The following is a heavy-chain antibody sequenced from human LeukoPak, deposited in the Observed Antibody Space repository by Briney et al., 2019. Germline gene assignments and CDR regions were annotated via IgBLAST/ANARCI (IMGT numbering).Heavy chain of an antibody. CDR3: ARETGSVGADFDY. D-gene: IGHD1-26*01. CDR2: TYYRAKLYN. Sequence: SQTLSLTCALSGDSLSSNSAAWNWIRQSPSRGLEWQVRTYYRAKLYNDYAVSVKNRITITPDTSKNQFSLQLNSVTPEDTAVYYCARETGSVGADFDYWGQGTLVTVSS. J-gene: IGHJ4*02. CDR1: GDSLSSNSAA. V-gene: IGHV6-1*01.